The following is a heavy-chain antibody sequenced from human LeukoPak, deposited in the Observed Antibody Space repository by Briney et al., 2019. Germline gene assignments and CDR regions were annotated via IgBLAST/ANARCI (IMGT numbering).Heavy chain of an antibody. CDR3: AGRIAVAGYNDAFDI. CDR2: IYYSGST. CDR1: GGSISSYY. D-gene: IGHD6-19*01. V-gene: IGHV4-59*08. Sequence: SETLSLTCTVSGGSISSYYWSWIRQPPGKGLEWIGYIYYSGSTNYNPSLKSRVTISVDTSKNQFSLKLSSVTAADTAVYYCAGRIAVAGYNDAFDIWGQGTMVTVSS. J-gene: IGHJ3*02.